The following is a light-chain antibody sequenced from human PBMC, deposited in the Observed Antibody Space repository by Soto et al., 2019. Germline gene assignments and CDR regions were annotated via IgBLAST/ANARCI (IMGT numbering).Light chain of an antibody. CDR1: QSVSSN. CDR2: GAS. CDR3: QQYHTWPIT. J-gene: IGKJ4*01. V-gene: IGKV3-15*01. Sequence: EIVMTQSPATLSGSPGERATLSWGASQSVSSNLAWYQQKPGQAPRLLIYGASTRATGIPARLSGSGSGTEFTITISSLQSEDCAIYYCQQYHTWPITFGGGTKVDIK.